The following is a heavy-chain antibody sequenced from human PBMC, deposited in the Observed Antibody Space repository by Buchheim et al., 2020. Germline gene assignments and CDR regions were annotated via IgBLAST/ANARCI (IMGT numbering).Heavy chain of an antibody. J-gene: IGHJ6*02. Sequence: QVQLVESGGGVVQPGRSLRLSCAASGFTFSSYGMHWVRQAPGKGLEWVAVISYDGSNKYYADSVKGRFTISRDNSKNTLYLQMNSLRAEDTAVYYCAKDRSMIVVSYGMDVWGQGTT. V-gene: IGHV3-30*18. D-gene: IGHD3-22*01. CDR3: AKDRSMIVVSYGMDV. CDR2: ISYDGSNK. CDR1: GFTFSSYG.